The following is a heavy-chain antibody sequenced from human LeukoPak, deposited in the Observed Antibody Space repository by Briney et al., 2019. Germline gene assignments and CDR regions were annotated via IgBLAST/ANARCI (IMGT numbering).Heavy chain of an antibody. CDR1: DFSFITYA. J-gene: IGHJ4*02. V-gene: IGHV4-34*01. Sequence: GSLRLSCAASDFSFITYAMSWIRQPPGKGLEWIGEINHSGSTNYNPSLKSRVTISVDTSKNQFSLKLSSVTAADTAVYYCARRFVTTDGYYFDYWGQGTLVTVSS. CDR3: ARRFVTTDGYYFDY. D-gene: IGHD4-17*01. CDR2: INHSGST.